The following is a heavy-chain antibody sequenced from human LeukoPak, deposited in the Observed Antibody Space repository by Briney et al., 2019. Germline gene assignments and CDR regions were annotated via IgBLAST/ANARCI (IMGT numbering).Heavy chain of an antibody. CDR2: ISGSGGST. CDR1: GFTFSNAW. CDR3: AKSPVPYYYDTSGYFIPYYMDV. D-gene: IGHD3-22*01. Sequence: PGGSLRLSCAASGFTFSNAWMSWVRQAPGKGLEWVSVISGSGGSTYYADSVKGRFTISRDNSKNTLYLQMNSLRAEDTAVYYCAKSPVPYYYDTSGYFIPYYMDVWGKGTTVTVSS. J-gene: IGHJ6*03. V-gene: IGHV3-23*01.